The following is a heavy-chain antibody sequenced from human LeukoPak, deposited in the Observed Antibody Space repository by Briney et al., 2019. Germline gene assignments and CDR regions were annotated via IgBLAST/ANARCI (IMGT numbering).Heavy chain of an antibody. Sequence: SRISWNTGNIDYADSVKGRFTISRDNAKNSLYLQMNSLRAEDTALYYCAKGTTFDAFDMWGQGTMVTVSS. J-gene: IGHJ3*02. CDR3: AKGTTFDAFDM. CDR2: ISWNTGNI. D-gene: IGHD3-16*01. V-gene: IGHV3-9*01.